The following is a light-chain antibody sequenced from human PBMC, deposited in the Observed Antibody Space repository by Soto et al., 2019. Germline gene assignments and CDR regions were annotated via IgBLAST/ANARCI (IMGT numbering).Light chain of an antibody. CDR1: QSISSW. J-gene: IGKJ4*01. CDR2: KAS. CDR3: QQYNSYPT. Sequence: DIQMTQSPSTLSASVGDRVTITCRASQSISSWLAWYQQKPGKAPNLLIYKASSLESGVPSRFSGSGSGTEFTPTISSLQPDDFATYYCQQYNSYPTFGGGTKVEIK. V-gene: IGKV1-5*03.